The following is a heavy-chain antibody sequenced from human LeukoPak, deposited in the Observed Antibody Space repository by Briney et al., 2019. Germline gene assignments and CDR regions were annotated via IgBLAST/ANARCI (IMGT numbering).Heavy chain of an antibody. V-gene: IGHV3-7*04. CDR1: GFTFSSYW. CDR2: IKQDGSEK. J-gene: IGHJ6*03. CDR3: ARGLNYDFWSGYSDYYYYYYMDV. Sequence: GGSLRLSCAASGFTFSSYWMSWVRQAPGKGLEWVANIKQDGSEKYYVDSVKGRFTISRDNAKNSLYLQMNSLRAEDTAVYYCARGLNYDFWSGYSDYYYYYYMDVWGKGTTVTVSS. D-gene: IGHD3-3*01.